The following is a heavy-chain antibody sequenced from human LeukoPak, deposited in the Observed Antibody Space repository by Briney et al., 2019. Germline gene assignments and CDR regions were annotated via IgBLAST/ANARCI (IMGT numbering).Heavy chain of an antibody. CDR1: GYTFTSYA. V-gene: IGHV7-4-1*02. J-gene: IGHJ4*02. D-gene: IGHD1-7*01. CDR3: ARVGGSWNYERGGGNVDY. Sequence: GASVKVSCKASGYTFTSYAMNWVRQAPGQGLEWMGWINTNTGNPTYAQGFTGRFVFSLDTSVSTAYLQISSLKAEDTAVYYCARVGGSWNYERGGGNVDYWGQGTLVTVSS. CDR2: INTNTGNP.